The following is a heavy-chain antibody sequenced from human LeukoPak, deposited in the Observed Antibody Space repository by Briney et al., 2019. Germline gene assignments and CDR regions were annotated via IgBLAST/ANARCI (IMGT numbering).Heavy chain of an antibody. V-gene: IGHV4-59*08. D-gene: IGHD3-10*01. J-gene: IGHJ4*02. Sequence: PSETLSLTCTVSGGSISRYHWSWVRPPPGKGVEWIGYIYSSGSTNYNPSLKSRVTISVDTSKNQFSLKLSSATAADTAVYYCAGTAVLLKYYFHYWGQGTLVAVSS. CDR3: AGTAVLLKYYFHY. CDR1: GGSISRYH. CDR2: IYSSGST.